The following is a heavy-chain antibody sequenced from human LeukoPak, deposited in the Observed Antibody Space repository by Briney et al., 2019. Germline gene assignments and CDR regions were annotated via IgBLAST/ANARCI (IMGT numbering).Heavy chain of an antibody. V-gene: IGHV4-59*01. CDR1: GGSISSYY. J-gene: IGHJ4*02. D-gene: IGHD2-2*01. CDR2: ISYNGSP. Sequence: NPSETLSLTCTVSGGSISSYYWNWIRQPPAEGLEWIGYISYNGSPIYNPSLKSRFTISVDTSKNQFSLRLSAVTAADTAVYYCARGTYCSSSSCYRLDYWGQGTLVTVSS. CDR3: ARGTYCSSSSCYRLDY.